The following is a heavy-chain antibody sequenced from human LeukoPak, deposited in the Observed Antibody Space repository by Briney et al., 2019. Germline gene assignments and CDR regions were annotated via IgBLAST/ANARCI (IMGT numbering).Heavy chain of an antibody. Sequence: SETLSLTCAVYGGSFSGYYWSWIRQPPGKGLEWIGEINHSGSTSYNPSLKSRVTISVDTSKNQFSLHLNSVTPEDTAIYYCARTYYFASGSYPQGFDPWGQGTLVIVSS. J-gene: IGHJ5*02. CDR1: GGSFSGYY. CDR2: INHSGST. CDR3: ARTYYFASGSYPQGFDP. V-gene: IGHV4-34*01. D-gene: IGHD3-10*01.